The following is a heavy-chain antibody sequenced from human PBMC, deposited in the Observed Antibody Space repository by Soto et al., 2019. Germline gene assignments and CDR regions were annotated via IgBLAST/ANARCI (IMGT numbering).Heavy chain of an antibody. J-gene: IGHJ4*02. CDR2: ISYDESIK. D-gene: IGHD3-22*01. Sequence: LRLSCAASGFTFSSYWMSWVRQAPGKGLEWVAVISYDESIKYYAGSVKGRFTISRDNSKNTLYLQMNSLRPEDTAVYYCARGPVVVNHFDYWGQGTLVTVSS. CDR1: GFTFSSYW. CDR3: ARGPVVVNHFDY. V-gene: IGHV3-30-3*01.